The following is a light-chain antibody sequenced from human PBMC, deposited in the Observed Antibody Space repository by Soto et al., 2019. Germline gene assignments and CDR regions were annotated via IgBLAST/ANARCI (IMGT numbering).Light chain of an antibody. CDR1: QSVSSSY. Sequence: TLSLSPGERATLSCRASQSVSSSYLAWYQQKPGQAPRLLIYGASSRATGIPDRFSGSGSGTDFTLTISRLEPEDFAVYYCQQYGSSPKTFGQGTKVDIK. V-gene: IGKV3-20*01. CDR2: GAS. CDR3: QQYGSSPKT. J-gene: IGKJ1*01.